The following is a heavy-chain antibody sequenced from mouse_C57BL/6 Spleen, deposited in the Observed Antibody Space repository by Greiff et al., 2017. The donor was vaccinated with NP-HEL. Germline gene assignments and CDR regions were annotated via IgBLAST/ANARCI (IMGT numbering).Heavy chain of an antibody. D-gene: IGHD1-1*01. CDR3: ARFGSSYSAWFAY. V-gene: IGHV1-82*01. CDR2: IYPGDGDT. Sequence: VQLQQSGPELVKPGASVKISCKASGYAFSSSWMNWVKQRPGKGLEWIGRIYPGDGDTNYNGKFKGKATLTADKSSSTAYMQLSSLTSADSAVYCCARFGSSYSAWFAYWGQGTLVTVSA. J-gene: IGHJ3*01. CDR1: GYAFSSSW.